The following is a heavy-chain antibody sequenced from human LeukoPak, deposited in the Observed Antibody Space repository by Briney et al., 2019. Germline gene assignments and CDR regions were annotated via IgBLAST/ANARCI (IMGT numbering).Heavy chain of an antibody. J-gene: IGHJ6*02. CDR1: GGSICRYH. CDR3: ARVSRPHYCSSTSCYTGMVYYYGMDV. V-gene: IGHV4-59*01. CDR2: LYYRGST. Sequence: SETLSLTCTVSGGSICRYHWRCIRHPPGGGLGGMGYLYYRGSTNYNPSLKSRVTISVDTSTTQFSLKLSSVADADTAVYYCARVSRPHYCSSTSCYTGMVYYYGMDVWGQGTTVTVSS. D-gene: IGHD2-2*02.